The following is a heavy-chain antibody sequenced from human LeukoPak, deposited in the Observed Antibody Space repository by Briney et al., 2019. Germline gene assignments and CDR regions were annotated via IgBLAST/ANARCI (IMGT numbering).Heavy chain of an antibody. CDR2: ISSSGNSI. D-gene: IGHD6-13*01. CDR3: TRDYGYSSSFDY. V-gene: IGHV3-48*03. CDR1: GFTVISYE. J-gene: IGHJ4*02. Sequence: TGGSLRLSCAASGFTVISYEMNWVRQAPGKGLEWVSYISSSGNSIFYADSVKGRFTISRDNAKNSLYLQMNSLRDEDTALYYCTRDYGYSSSFDYWGQGTLVTVSS.